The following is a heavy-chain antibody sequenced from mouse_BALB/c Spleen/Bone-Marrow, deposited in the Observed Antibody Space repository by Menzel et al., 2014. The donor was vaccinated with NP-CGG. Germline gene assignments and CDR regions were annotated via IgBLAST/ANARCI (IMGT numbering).Heavy chain of an antibody. Sequence: EVQLQQSGPELVKPGASVKISCKASGYTFTDYNMHWVKQSHGKSLEWIGYISPYNGVTGYNQRFKSKATLTVDSSSSTAYMELRSLTSEDSVVYYCARIGNRLSYSLDYWGQGTSVTVSS. D-gene: IGHD2-14*01. CDR2: ISPYNGVT. J-gene: IGHJ4*01. CDR3: ARIGNRLSYSLDY. V-gene: IGHV1S29*02. CDR1: GYTFTDYN.